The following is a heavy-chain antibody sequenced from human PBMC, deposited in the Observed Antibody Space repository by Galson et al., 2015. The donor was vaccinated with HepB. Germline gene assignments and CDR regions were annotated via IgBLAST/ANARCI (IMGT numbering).Heavy chain of an antibody. CDR1: GFTFSDYW. J-gene: IGHJ4*02. CDR3: AKDFTMIVVVPTAIDY. V-gene: IGHV3-74*01. Sequence: SLRLSCAASGFTFSDYWMHWVRQAPGKGLVWISRINSDGTIINYADSVKGRFTISRDNAKNTLDLQMNGLRAEGTAVYYCAKDFTMIVVVPTAIDYWGQGTLVTVSS. D-gene: IGHD3-22*01. CDR2: INSDGTII.